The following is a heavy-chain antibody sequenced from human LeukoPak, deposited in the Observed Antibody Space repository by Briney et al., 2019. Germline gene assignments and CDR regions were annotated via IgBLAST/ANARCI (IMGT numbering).Heavy chain of an antibody. CDR1: GFTFSNAW. CDR2: IRSKTDGGTT. D-gene: IGHD3/OR15-3a*01. J-gene: IGHJ4*02. CDR3: STWTDLYDY. V-gene: IGHV3-15*01. Sequence: GGSLTLSCAASGFTFSNAWMSWVRQAPGKGLDWVGRIRSKTDGGTTDHAVSVKGRFTISRDDSNNMLYLQMNSLKTEDTAVYYCSTWTDLYDYWGQGTLVTVSS.